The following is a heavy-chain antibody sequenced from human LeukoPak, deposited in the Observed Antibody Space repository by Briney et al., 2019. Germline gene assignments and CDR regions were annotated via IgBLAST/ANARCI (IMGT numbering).Heavy chain of an antibody. Sequence: GGSLRLSCAASGFTVNSDFMSWVRQAPGKGLEWVSLIYSAGSGGSTYYADSVKGRLTISRDNSKNTLYLQMNSLRDEDTAVYYCARRYCSSTSCRRLGMGVVWFDPWGQGTLVTVSS. CDR3: ARRYCSSTSCRRLGMGVVWFDP. D-gene: IGHD2-2*01. CDR2: IYSAGSGGST. V-gene: IGHV3-66*01. J-gene: IGHJ5*02. CDR1: GFTVNSDF.